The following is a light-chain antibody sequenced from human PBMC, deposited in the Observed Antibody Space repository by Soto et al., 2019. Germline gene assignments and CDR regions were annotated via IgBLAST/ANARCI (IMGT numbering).Light chain of an antibody. Sequence: QSVLTQPPSASGSPGQSVTISCTGTSSDVGGYNYVSWYQQHPGKAPKLLIYDVTSRPSGASNRFSGSRSGNTASLTISGLQAEDEADYYCSSYTSSITVVFGGGTKLTVL. CDR1: SSDVGGYNY. J-gene: IGLJ2*01. CDR3: SSYTSSITVV. CDR2: DVT. V-gene: IGLV2-14*01.